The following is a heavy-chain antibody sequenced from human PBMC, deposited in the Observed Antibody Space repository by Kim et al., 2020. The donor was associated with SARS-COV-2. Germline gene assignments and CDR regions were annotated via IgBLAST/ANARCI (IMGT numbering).Heavy chain of an antibody. CDR1: GYSFTSYW. V-gene: IGHV5-51*01. J-gene: IGHJ4*02. D-gene: IGHD2-15*01. CDR2: IYPGDSDT. Sequence: GESLKISCKGSGYSFTSYWIGWVRQMPGKGLEWMGIIYPGDSDTRYSPSFQGQVTISADKSISTAYLQWSSLKASDTAMYYCARHYRYCSGGSCYSHFDYWGQGTLVTVSS. CDR3: ARHYRYCSGGSCYSHFDY.